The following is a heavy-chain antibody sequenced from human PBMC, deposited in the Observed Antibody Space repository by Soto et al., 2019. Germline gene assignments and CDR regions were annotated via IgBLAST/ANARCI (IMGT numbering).Heavy chain of an antibody. CDR3: ARAEDYGNNWFEP. J-gene: IGHJ5*02. Sequence: GASVKVSCKASGFTFTSYAITWVRQAPGQGLEWMGWISTYNGNTNYARKLQGRVTMTTDTSTSTAYMELRSLRSDDTAVYYCARAEDYGNNWFEPWGQGTLVTVSS. CDR2: ISTYNGNT. V-gene: IGHV1-18*01. D-gene: IGHD4-17*01. CDR1: GFTFTSYA.